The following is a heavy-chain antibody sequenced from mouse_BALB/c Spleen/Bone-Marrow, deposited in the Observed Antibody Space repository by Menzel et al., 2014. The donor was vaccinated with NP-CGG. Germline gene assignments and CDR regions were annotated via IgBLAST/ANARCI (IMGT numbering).Heavy chain of an antibody. V-gene: IGHV1S29*02. J-gene: IGHJ3*01. CDR1: GYTFTDYN. D-gene: IGHD2-3*01. CDR3: ARGWLLSWFAY. CDR2: IYPYNGGT. Sequence: EESGPELVKPGASVKISCKASGYTFTDYNMHWVKQSHGRSLEWIGYIYPYNGGTGYNQKFKSKATLTVDNSSSTAYMELRSLTSEDSAVYYCARGWLLSWFAYWGQGTLVTVSA.